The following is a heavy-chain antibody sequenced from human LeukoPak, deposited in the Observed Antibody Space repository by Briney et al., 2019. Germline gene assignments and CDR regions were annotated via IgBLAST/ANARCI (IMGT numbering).Heavy chain of an antibody. CDR2: ISYDGSNK. CDR3: AKEPHYYYDSSGYYDY. J-gene: IGHJ4*02. CDR1: GFTFSSYG. Sequence: GGPLRLSCEASGFTFSSYGIHWIRQVPGKGIKRVAVISYDGSNKYCADSVKGRFTISRDNSKNTLYLQMNSLRAEDTAVYYCAKEPHYYYDSSGYYDYWGQGTLVTVSS. V-gene: IGHV3-30*18. D-gene: IGHD3-22*01.